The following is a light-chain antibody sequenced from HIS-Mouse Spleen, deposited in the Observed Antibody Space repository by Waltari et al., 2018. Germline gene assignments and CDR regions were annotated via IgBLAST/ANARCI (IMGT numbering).Light chain of an antibody. CDR3: AAWDDSLSGPV. J-gene: IGLJ3*02. Sequence: QSVLTQPPSASGTPGQRFTISCSGSSSNIGSNSVYWYQQLPGTAPKLLIYRNNQRPSGVPDRFSGSKSGTSASLAISGLRSEDEADYYCAAWDDSLSGPVFGGGTKLTVL. CDR2: RNN. V-gene: IGLV1-47*01. CDR1: SSNIGSNS.